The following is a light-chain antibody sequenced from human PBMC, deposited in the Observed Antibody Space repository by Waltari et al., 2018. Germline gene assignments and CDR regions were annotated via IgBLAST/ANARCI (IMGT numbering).Light chain of an antibody. CDR1: QCISSW. CDR2: KAF. V-gene: IGKV1-5*03. J-gene: IGKJ1*01. CDR3: QQYHSYRT. Sequence: DIQLTQSPSTLSASVGDRVTITSRASQCISSWLAWYQQKPGKAPNLLIYKAFSLESGVPSRFSGSGSGTEFTLTISSLQPDDCATYYCQQYHSYRTFGQGTKVEIK.